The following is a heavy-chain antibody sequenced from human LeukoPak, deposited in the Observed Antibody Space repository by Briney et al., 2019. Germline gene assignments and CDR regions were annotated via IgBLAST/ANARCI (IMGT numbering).Heavy chain of an antibody. Sequence: SSETLSLSCTVSGGSISSSSYYWGWIRQPPGKGLEWIGSIYYSRSTYYNPSLKSRVTISVDTSKNQFSLKLSSVTAADTAVYYCARVPTVTFFDYWGQGTLVTVSS. J-gene: IGHJ4*02. D-gene: IGHD4-17*01. CDR1: GGSISSSSYY. V-gene: IGHV4-39*01. CDR2: IYYSRST. CDR3: ARVPTVTFFDY.